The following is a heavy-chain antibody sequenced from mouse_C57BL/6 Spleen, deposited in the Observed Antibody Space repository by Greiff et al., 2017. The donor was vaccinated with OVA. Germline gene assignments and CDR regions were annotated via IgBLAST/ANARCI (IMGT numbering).Heavy chain of an antibody. CDR3: ATPLGSHWYFDV. CDR1: GYTFTSYW. J-gene: IGHJ1*03. V-gene: IGHV1-52*01. Sequence: QVQLQQPGAELVRPGSSVKLSCKASGYTFTSYWMHWVKQRPIQGLEWIGNIDPSDSETHYNQKFKDKATLTVDKSSSTAYMQLSSLTSEDSAVYYCATPLGSHWYFDVWGTGTTVTVSS. CDR2: IDPSDSET. D-gene: IGHD1-1*01.